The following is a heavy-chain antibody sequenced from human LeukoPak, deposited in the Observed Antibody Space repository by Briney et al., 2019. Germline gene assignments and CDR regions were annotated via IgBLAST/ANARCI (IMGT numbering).Heavy chain of an antibody. D-gene: IGHD2-15*01. V-gene: IGHV3-53*01. J-gene: IGHJ4*02. Sequence: PGGSLRLSCAASGFTFSDYYMSWVRQAPGKGLEWVSVIYSGGGTYYADSVKGRFTISRDNSKNTVYLQMNSLRAEDTAVYYCARDENCGGGSCYSRWGQGTLVTVSS. CDR1: GFTFSDYY. CDR3: ARDENCGGGSCYSR. CDR2: IYSGGGT.